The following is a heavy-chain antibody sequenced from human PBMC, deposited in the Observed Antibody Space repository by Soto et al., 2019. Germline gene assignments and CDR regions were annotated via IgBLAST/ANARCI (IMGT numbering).Heavy chain of an antibody. CDR1: GFSFTRYS. V-gene: IGHV3-21*06. Sequence: EAQLAESGGGVVQRGGSLRVSCTASGFSFTRYSMNWVRQAPGKGLEWVSSISSTTNYIYYGDSMKGRFTISRDNAKNSLYLEMNSLRAEDTAVYYCARESEDLTSNFDYWGQGTLVTVSS. CDR2: ISSTTNYI. J-gene: IGHJ4*02. CDR3: ARESEDLTSNFDY.